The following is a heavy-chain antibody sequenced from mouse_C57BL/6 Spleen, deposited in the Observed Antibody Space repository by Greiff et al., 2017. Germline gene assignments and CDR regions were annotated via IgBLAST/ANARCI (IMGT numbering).Heavy chain of an antibody. Sequence: VQLQQPGAELVRPGSSVKLSCKASGYTFTSYWMHWVKQRPIQGLEWIGNIDPSDSETHYNQKFKDKATLTVDKSSSTAYMQLSSLTSEDSAVYYCARYDYSYAMDYWGQGTSVTVSS. D-gene: IGHD2-4*01. CDR1: GYTFTSYW. CDR3: ARYDYSYAMDY. CDR2: IDPSDSET. J-gene: IGHJ4*01. V-gene: IGHV1-52*01.